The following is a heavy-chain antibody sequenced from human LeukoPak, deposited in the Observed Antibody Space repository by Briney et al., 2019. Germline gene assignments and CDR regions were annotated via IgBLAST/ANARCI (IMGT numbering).Heavy chain of an antibody. V-gene: IGHV3-15*01. J-gene: IGHJ6*03. CDR3: AKVRLGYCSGGSCSRGGTPMDV. Sequence: PGGSLRLSCAASGFTFSNAWMSWVRQAPGKGLEWVGRIKSKTDGGTTDYAAPVKGRFTISRDTSKNTLYLQMNSLRAEDTAVYYCAKVRLGYCSGGSCSRGGTPMDVWGKGTTVTISS. CDR2: IKSKTDGGTT. CDR1: GFTFSNAW. D-gene: IGHD2-15*01.